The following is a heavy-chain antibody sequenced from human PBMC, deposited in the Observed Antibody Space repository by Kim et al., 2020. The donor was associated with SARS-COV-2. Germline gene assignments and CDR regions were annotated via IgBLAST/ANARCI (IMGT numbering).Heavy chain of an antibody. CDR3: AREAIAAAGIFDY. CDR2: ISSSGSTI. Sequence: GGSLRLSCAASGFTFSSYEMNWVRQAPGKGLEWVSYISSSGSTIYYADSVKGRFTISRDNAKNSLYLQMNSLRAEDTAVYYCAREAIAAAGIFDYWGQGTLVTVSS. V-gene: IGHV3-48*03. J-gene: IGHJ4*02. D-gene: IGHD6-13*01. CDR1: GFTFSSYE.